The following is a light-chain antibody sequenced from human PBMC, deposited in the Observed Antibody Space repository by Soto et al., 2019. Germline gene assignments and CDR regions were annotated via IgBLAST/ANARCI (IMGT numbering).Light chain of an antibody. CDR3: QSYESSLGV. CDR2: GNS. Sequence: QSVLTQPPSVSGAPGQRVTISCTGSSSNIGAGYDVHWYQQLPGTAPKLLIYGNSNRPSGVPDRFSGSKSGTSASLAITGLEPEDEAYYFCQSYESSLGVFGSGTKVTVL. V-gene: IGLV1-40*01. CDR1: SSNIGAGYD. J-gene: IGLJ1*01.